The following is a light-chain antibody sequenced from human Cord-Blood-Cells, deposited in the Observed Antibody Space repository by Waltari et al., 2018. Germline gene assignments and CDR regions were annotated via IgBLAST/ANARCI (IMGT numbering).Light chain of an antibody. V-gene: IGLV3-25*02. J-gene: IGLJ3*02. CDR3: QSADSSGTYPV. CDR2: KSG. CDR1: ALPMQH. Sequence: SYELTQPPSVSVAPGQLARSPCSGAALPMQHPYWNQQKPGQAPVLVIEKSGEKPSGIPERFSGSSSGTTVTLTISGVQAEDEADYYCQSADSSGTYPVFGGGTKLTVL.